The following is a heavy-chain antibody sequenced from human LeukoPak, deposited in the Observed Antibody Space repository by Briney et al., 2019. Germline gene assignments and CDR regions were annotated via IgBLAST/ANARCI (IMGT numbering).Heavy chain of an antibody. CDR1: GFTFNNLA. V-gene: IGHV3-23*01. J-gene: IGHJ4*02. D-gene: IGHD3-10*01. CDR2: LSGSGGST. Sequence: GGPLRLSCEPHGFTFNNLAMRWIRQAPGKGVEWVAALSGSGGSTYYADSVKGRFTIPRDNSKDTLYLQMHSLRAEDTAIYFCTKVLVRGVMALVYFDSWGQGTLVTVSS. CDR3: TKVLVRGVMALVYFDS.